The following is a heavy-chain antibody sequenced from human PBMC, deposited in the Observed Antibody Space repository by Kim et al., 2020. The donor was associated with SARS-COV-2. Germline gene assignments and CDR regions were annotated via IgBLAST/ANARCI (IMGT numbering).Heavy chain of an antibody. CDR2: INHSGST. V-gene: IGHV4-34*01. CDR3: ARVCRAMVRGVKVGRYGMDV. CDR1: GGSFSGYY. J-gene: IGHJ6*02. Sequence: SETLSLTCAVYGGSFSGYYWSWIRQPPGKGLEWIGEINHSGSTNYNPSLKSRVTISVDTSKNQFSLKLSSVTAADTAVYYCARVCRAMVRGVKVGRYGMDVWGQGTTVTVSS. D-gene: IGHD3-10*01.